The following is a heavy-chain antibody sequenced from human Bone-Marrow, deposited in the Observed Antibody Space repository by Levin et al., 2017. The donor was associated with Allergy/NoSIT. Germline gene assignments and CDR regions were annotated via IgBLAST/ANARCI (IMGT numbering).Heavy chain of an antibody. CDR1: GFTFDDYA. D-gene: IGHD5-24*01. J-gene: IGHJ6*02. V-gene: IGHV3-9*01. CDR3: VKDKWMTTIRAHGMDV. Sequence: AGGSLRLSCAASGFTFDDYAMHWVRQGPGRGLEWVSGISWKSANIDYADSVKGRFTISRDNAKNFLYLQMNSLRVEDTALYYCVKDKWMTTIRAHGMDVWGRGTTVTVSS. CDR2: ISWKSANI.